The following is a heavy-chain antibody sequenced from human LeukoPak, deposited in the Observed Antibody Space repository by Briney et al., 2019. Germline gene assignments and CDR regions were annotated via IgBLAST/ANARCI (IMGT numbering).Heavy chain of an antibody. V-gene: IGHV3-30*02. J-gene: IGHJ4*02. D-gene: IGHD3-10*01. CDR3: AKELWFGELPFDY. Sequence: PGGSLRLSCAASGFTFSSYGMHWVRQAPGKGLEWVAFIRYDGSNKYYADSVKGRFTISRDNSKNTLYLQMNSLRAEDTAVYYCAKELWFGELPFDYWGQGTLVTVSS. CDR2: IRYDGSNK. CDR1: GFTFSSYG.